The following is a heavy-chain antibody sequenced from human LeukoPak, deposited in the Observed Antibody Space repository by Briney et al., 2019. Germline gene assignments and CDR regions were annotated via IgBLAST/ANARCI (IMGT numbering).Heavy chain of an antibody. J-gene: IGHJ4*02. CDR3: ARRTYGGNSFRY. CDR1: GYTFPSYY. Sequence: GSVKVSCKASGYTFPSYYMHWVRQAPGQGLEWMGIINPSGGSTSYAQKFQGRVTMTRDTSTSTVYMELSSLRSEDTAVYYCARRTYGGNSFRYWGQGTLVTVSS. CDR2: INPSGGST. V-gene: IGHV1-46*01. D-gene: IGHD4-23*01.